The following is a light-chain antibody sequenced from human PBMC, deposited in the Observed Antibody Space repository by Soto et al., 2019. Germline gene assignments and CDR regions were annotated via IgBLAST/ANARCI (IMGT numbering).Light chain of an antibody. Sequence: DIQMTQSPSSVSASVGARVTITCRASQDISSWLAWYQHKPGKAPSLLIYAASSLQSGVPSRFRGRGSGTDFALTIAGLESEEFAKYYCQQANSFPLTFGGGTKVEIK. CDR1: QDISSW. J-gene: IGKJ4*01. CDR3: QQANSFPLT. V-gene: IGKV1D-12*01. CDR2: AAS.